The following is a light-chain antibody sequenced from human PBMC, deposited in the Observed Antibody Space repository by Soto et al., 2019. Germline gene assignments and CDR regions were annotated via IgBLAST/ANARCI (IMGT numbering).Light chain of an antibody. CDR2: LAS. CDR1: QDVDSF. J-gene: IGKJ2*01. CDR3: QSYNLHSFYT. Sequence: DIQMTQSPSTLSASVGDRVTVTCRANQDVDSFLALYQQKPGKAPKLLIYLASRLESGVPSRLSGSGCGSEYTRTSRGLQPDNFATYLCQSYNLHSFYTFGHGTKLEIK. V-gene: IGKV1-5*03.